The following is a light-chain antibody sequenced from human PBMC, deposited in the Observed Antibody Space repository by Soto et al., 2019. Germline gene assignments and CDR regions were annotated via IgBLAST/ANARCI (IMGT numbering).Light chain of an antibody. V-gene: IGKV2-28*01. CDR1: HSLLQSNGYNC. Sequence: DIVMTQSPLSLPVTPGEPASISCRSRHSLLQSNGYNCLTWYQQKPGKASKLLIYAAYTLESGVPSRFSGSSSGPEFTLTINSLQSEDFAIYYCQPYNTWSLTFGGGTKVDI. CDR2: AAY. CDR3: QPYNTWSLT. J-gene: IGKJ4*01.